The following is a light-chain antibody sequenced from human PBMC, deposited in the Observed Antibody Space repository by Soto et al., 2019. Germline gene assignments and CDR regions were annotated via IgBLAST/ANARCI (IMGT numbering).Light chain of an antibody. CDR2: KSD. Sequence: QSVLTQPPSVSGTPGQRVTLFCSGRSSNIGSHYVYWYQQLPGRAPKNLIFKSDQRPSGVPDRFSGSKSGTTASVAISGLRSEDAASYYCSSWDNDLTAWVFGGGTKLTVL. CDR1: SSNIGSHY. J-gene: IGLJ3*02. CDR3: SSWDNDLTAWV. V-gene: IGLV1-47*01.